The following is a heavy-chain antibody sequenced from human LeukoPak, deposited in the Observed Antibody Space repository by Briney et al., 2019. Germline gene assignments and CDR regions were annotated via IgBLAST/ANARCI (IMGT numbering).Heavy chain of an antibody. CDR1: GFTFSSYW. CDR3: AGGPGHGFDI. J-gene: IGHJ3*02. V-gene: IGHV3-74*01. Sequence: GGSLRLSCAASGFTFSSYWMHWVRQGPGKGLVWVSRIYSDGISITYADSVKGRFTISRDISKNTLYLQMNSLRAEDTAVYYCAGGPGHGFDIWGQGTMVTVSS. CDR2: IYSDGISI.